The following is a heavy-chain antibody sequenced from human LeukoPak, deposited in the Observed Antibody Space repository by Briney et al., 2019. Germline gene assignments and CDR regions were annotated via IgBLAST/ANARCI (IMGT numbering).Heavy chain of an antibody. CDR1: DGSISSSSYY. Sequence: PSETLSLTCTVSDGSISSSSYYWGWIRQPPGKGLEWIGSIYYSGSTYYNPSLKSRVTISVDTSKNQFSLKLSSVTAADTAVYYCARQGDIVVVPAATNWFDPWGQGTLVTVSS. CDR3: ARQGDIVVVPAATNWFDP. J-gene: IGHJ5*02. CDR2: IYYSGST. D-gene: IGHD2-2*01. V-gene: IGHV4-39*01.